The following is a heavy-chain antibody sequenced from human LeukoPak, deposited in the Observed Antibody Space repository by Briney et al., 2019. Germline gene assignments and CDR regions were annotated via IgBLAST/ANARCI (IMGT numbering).Heavy chain of an antibody. CDR2: ISGSGGST. J-gene: IGHJ3*02. D-gene: IGHD3-9*01. V-gene: IGHV3-23*01. Sequence: PGGSLRLSCAASGFTFSSYAMSWVRQAPGKGLEWVSAISGSGGSTYYADSVNGRFTISRDNSKNTLYLQMNSLRAEDTAVYYCAKAAPDYDILTGYYRGEGAFDIWGQGTMVTVSS. CDR3: AKAAPDYDILTGYYRGEGAFDI. CDR1: GFTFSSYA.